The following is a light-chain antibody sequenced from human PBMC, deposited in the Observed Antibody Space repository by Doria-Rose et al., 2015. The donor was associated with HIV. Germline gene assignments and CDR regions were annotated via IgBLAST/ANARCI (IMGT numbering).Light chain of an antibody. CDR3: QQYYDTPS. CDR1: QSLLYTSKNY. CDR2: WAS. V-gene: IGKV4-1*01. J-gene: IGKJ3*01. Sequence: TQSPESLGMSLGERATLNCKSNQSLLYTSKNYLAWYQQKPGQPPKLLIYWASTRQSGVPARFSGSGPGTDFTPTISSLEAEDVAVYYCQQYYDTPSFGPGTTVDIK.